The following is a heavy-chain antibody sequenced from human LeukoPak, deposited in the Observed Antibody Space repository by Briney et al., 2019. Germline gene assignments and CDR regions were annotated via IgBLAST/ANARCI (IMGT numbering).Heavy chain of an antibody. J-gene: IGHJ5*02. D-gene: IGHD6-19*01. V-gene: IGHV1-18*01. CDR2: ISAYNGNT. CDR3: ARAHRYTSGRDNWFDP. Sequence: GASVKVSCKASGYTFISYGISWVRQAPGQGLEWMGWISAYNGNTNYAQKFQGRVTMTTDTSTSTAYMELRSLRSDDTAVYYCARAHRYTSGRDNWFDPWGQGTLVTVSS. CDR1: GYTFISYG.